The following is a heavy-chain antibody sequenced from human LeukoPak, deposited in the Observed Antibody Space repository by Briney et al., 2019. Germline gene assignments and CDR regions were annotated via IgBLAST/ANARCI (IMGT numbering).Heavy chain of an antibody. D-gene: IGHD2-2*01. J-gene: IGHJ6*03. V-gene: IGHV4-4*07. CDR2: IYTSGST. Sequence: SETLSLTCTVSGGSISSYYWSWIRQPAGKGLEWIGRIYTSGSTNYNPSLKSRVTMSVDTSKNQFSLKLSSVTAADTAVHYCARDEVVVVPAAMVDYYYYYYMDVWGKGTTVTVSS. CDR1: GGSISSYY. CDR3: ARDEVVVVPAAMVDYYYYYYMDV.